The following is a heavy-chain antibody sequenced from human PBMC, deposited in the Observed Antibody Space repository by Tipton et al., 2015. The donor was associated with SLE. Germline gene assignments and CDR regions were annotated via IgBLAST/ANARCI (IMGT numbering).Heavy chain of an antibody. D-gene: IGHD5-18*01. V-gene: IGHV1-2*06. CDR3: ARARYSYGYCIDY. Sequence: QSGAEVKKPGASVKVSCEASGYTFTGYYIHWVRQAPGQGLEWMGRINPNSGGTEYAHKFQGRVTMTTDTSISTAYMELSRLRSDDTAVYYCARARYSYGYCIDYWGQGTLVTVSS. CDR2: INPNSGGT. CDR1: GYTFTGYY. J-gene: IGHJ4*02.